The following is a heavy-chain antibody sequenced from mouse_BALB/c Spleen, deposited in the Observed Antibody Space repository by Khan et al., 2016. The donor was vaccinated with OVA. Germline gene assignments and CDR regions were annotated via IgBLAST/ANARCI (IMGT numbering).Heavy chain of an antibody. V-gene: IGHV2-6-7*01. J-gene: IGHJ4*01. CDR3: ARAYYGNCREAMDY. CDR1: GFSLTGYG. Sequence: VELVESGPGLVAPSQSLSITCTVSGFSLTGYGVSWVRQPPGKGLEWLGMIWGDGSTDYNSALKSRLSISKDNSKSQVFLKMNSLQTDDTAKYYCARAYYGNCREAMDYWGQGTSVTVSS. CDR2: IWGDGST. D-gene: IGHD2-10*01.